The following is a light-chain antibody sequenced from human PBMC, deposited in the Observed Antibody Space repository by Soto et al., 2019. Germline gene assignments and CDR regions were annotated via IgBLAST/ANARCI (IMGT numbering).Light chain of an antibody. CDR1: QSVSSY. J-gene: IGKJ1*01. CDR3: KQYNNWPRT. Sequence: EIVLTQSPATLSLSPGERATLSCRASQSVSSYLAWYQQKPGQAPRLLIYDASNRATGIPARFSGSGSGTEFTLTIRSLQSEDFAVYYCKQYNNWPRTFGQGTKVDIK. CDR2: DAS. V-gene: IGKV3-11*01.